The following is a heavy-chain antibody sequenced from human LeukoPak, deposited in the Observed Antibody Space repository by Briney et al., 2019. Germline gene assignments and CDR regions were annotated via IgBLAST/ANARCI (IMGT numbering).Heavy chain of an antibody. CDR1: GGSISGYY. CDR2: IHYSGST. CDR3: ARAEDVDYFDY. Sequence: SETLSLTCAVSGGSISGYYWTWIRQPPGKGLDWIGYIHYSGSTNYNPSLKSRVTISVDTSKNQFSLKLSSVTAADTAVYYCARAEDVDYFDYWGQGTLVTVSS. J-gene: IGHJ4*02. V-gene: IGHV4-59*12.